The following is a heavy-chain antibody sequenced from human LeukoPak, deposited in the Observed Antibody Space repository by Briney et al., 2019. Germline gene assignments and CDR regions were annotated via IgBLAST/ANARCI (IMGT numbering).Heavy chain of an antibody. CDR1: GGSISSGGYY. Sequence: SETLSLTCTVSGGSISSGGYYWSWIRQPPGKGLEWIGYIYYSGSTYYNPSLKSRVTISVDTSKNQFSLKLSSVTAADTAVYYCARDRQWLLDCWGQGTLVTVSS. CDR3: ARDRQWLLDC. CDR2: IYYSGST. V-gene: IGHV4-30-4*01. D-gene: IGHD6-19*01. J-gene: IGHJ4*02.